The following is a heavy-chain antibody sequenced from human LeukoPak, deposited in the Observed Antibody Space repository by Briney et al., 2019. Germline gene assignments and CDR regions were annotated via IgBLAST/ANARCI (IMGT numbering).Heavy chain of an antibody. CDR3: ARDSRSLYDFWSGYYNSWFDP. Sequence: PSQTLPLTCTVSGGSISSGSYYWSWIRQPAGKGLEWIGRIYTSGSTNYNPSLKSRVTISVDTSKNQFSLKLSSVTAADTAVYYCARDSRSLYDFWSGYYNSWFDPWGQGTLVTVSS. J-gene: IGHJ5*02. CDR1: GGSISSGSYY. D-gene: IGHD3-3*01. V-gene: IGHV4-61*02. CDR2: IYTSGST.